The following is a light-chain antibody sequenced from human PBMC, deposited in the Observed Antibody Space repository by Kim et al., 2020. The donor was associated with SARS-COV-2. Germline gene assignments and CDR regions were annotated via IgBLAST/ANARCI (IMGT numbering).Light chain of an antibody. CDR2: DVS. Sequence: QSALTQPASVSGSPGQSITISCTGTSSDVGGYNYVSWYQQHPGKAPKIMIYDVSNRPSGVSNRFSGSKSGNTASLTISGLQAEDEAGYYCSSYTSSATYVIGTGTKVTVL. CDR3: SSYTSSATYV. J-gene: IGLJ1*01. V-gene: IGLV2-14*03. CDR1: SSDVGGYNY.